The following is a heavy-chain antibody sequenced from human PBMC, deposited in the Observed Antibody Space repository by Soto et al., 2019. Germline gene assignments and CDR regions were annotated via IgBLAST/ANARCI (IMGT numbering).Heavy chain of an antibody. CDR2: ISVNGGSA. J-gene: IGHJ4*02. D-gene: IGHD1-7*01. Sequence: HPGWSLRLSCAASGFTFSNYAMSWVRQAPGKGLEWVSGISVNGGSAYYADSVKGRFTISXXXSXXTXXLXXSXXRAXDTAVYFCAKKLSGTTDYWGQGTLVTVPS. V-gene: IGHV3-23*01. CDR3: AKKLSGTTDY. CDR1: GFTFSNYA.